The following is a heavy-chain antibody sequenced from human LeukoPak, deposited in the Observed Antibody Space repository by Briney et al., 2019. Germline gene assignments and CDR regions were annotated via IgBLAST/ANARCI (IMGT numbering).Heavy chain of an antibody. Sequence: PGGSLRLSCAASGFTFSSYSMNWVRQAPGKGLEWVSSISSSSTYIYYADSVKGRFTISRDNAKNSLFLQMNNLRAEDTAVYYCAERTQGVGWGQGTLVTVSS. D-gene: IGHD1-1*01. J-gene: IGHJ4*02. CDR2: ISSSSTYI. V-gene: IGHV3-21*01. CDR3: AERTQGVG. CDR1: GFTFSSYS.